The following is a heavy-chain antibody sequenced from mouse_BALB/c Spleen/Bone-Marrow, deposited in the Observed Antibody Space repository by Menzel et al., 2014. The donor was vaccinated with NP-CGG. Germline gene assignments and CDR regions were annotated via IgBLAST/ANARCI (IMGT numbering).Heavy chain of an antibody. D-gene: IGHD1-1*01. J-gene: IGHJ3*01. CDR3: ASPLITTVVAPFAY. CDR1: GDSITSGY. V-gene: IGHV3-8*02. Sequence: EVKLMESGPSLVKPSQTLSLTCSVTGDSITSGYWNWIRKFPGNKPEYMGYISYSGSTYYNPSLKSRISITRDTSKNQYYLQLNSVTTEDTATYYCASPLITTVVAPFAYWGQGTLVTVSA. CDR2: ISYSGST.